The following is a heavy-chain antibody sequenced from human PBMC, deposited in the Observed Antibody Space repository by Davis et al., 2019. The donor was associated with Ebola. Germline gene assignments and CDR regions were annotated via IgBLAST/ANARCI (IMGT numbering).Heavy chain of an antibody. Sequence: GESLKISCAASGFTFSDYYMSWIRQAPGKGLEWVSDISSSTYTNYADSVKGRFTISRDNAKNSLYLQMDSLRVEDTAVYYCVRDNGYSSGWGQGTLVTVSS. D-gene: IGHD6-19*01. CDR2: ISSSTYT. CDR1: GFTFSDYY. CDR3: VRDNGYSSG. J-gene: IGHJ4*02. V-gene: IGHV3-11*06.